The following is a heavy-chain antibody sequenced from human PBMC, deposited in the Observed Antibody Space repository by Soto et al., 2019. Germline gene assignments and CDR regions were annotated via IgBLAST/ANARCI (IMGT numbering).Heavy chain of an antibody. CDR2: ISGSAATT. Sequence: GGSLRLSCAASGFTFSSYAMNWVRQAPGKGLEWVSAISGSAATTHFADSVKGRFTIFRDNSKNTLYLQMNSLRAEDTAVYYCARDRSYYDSSGSYSPPYWGQGTLVTVSS. V-gene: IGHV3-23*01. J-gene: IGHJ4*02. CDR1: GFTFSSYA. CDR3: ARDRSYYDSSGSYSPPY. D-gene: IGHD3-22*01.